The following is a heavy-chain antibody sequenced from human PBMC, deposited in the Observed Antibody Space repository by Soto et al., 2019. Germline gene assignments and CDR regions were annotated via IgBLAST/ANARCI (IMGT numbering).Heavy chain of an antibody. CDR1: GGSISIGDYY. V-gene: IGHV4-30-4*01. CDR3: ARAGGDYGYGNWFDP. Sequence: SETLSLTCTVSGGSISIGDYYWSWIRQPPGKGLEWIGYIYYSGSTYYNPSLKSRVTISVDTSKNQFSLKLSSVTAADTAVYYCARAGGDYGYGNWFDPWGQGTLVTVSS. J-gene: IGHJ5*02. D-gene: IGHD4-17*01. CDR2: IYYSGST.